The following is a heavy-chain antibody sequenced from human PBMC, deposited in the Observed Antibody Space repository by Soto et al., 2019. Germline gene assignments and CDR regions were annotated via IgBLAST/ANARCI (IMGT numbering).Heavy chain of an antibody. CDR3: ATYCSGGSCYGRDFDY. CDR2: ISSSSSYI. J-gene: IGHJ4*02. V-gene: IGHV3-21*01. CDR1: GFTFSSYS. D-gene: IGHD2-15*01. Sequence: EVQLVESGGGLVKPGGSLRLSCAASGFTFSSYSMNWVRQAAGKGLEWVSSISSSSSYIYYADSVKGRFTISRDNAKNSLYLQMNSLRAEDTAVYYCATYCSGGSCYGRDFDYWGQGTLVTVSS.